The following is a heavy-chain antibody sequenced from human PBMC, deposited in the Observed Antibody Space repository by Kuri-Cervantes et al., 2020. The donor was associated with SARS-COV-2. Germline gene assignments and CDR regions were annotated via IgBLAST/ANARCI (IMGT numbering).Heavy chain of an antibody. CDR3: EREKYYYDSSGLGGGEDYYYGMDV. CDR1: GFTFSSNA. D-gene: IGHD3-22*01. V-gene: IGHV3-23*01. J-gene: IGHJ6*02. Sequence: GGSLRLSCAASGFTFSSNAMIWVRQAPGKGLEWVSAISGSGGSTYYADSVKGRFTISRDNAKNSLYLQMNSLRAEDTAVYYCEREKYYYDSSGLGGGEDYYYGMDVWGQGTTVTVSS. CDR2: ISGSGGST.